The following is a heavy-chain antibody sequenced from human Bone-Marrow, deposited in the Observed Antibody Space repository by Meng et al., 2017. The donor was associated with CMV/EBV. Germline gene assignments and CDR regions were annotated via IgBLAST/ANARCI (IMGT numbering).Heavy chain of an antibody. CDR2: ISSSSSYI. D-gene: IGHD5-24*01. CDR3: ARDNYQSYGMDV. CDR1: GFTFSSYS. V-gene: IGHV3-21*01. J-gene: IGHJ6*02. Sequence: GESLKISCAASGFTFSSYSMNWVRQAPGKGLEWVSSISSSSSYIYYADSVKGRFTISRDNAKNSLYLQMNSLRAEDTAVYYCARDNYQSYGMDVWGQGTTVTAP.